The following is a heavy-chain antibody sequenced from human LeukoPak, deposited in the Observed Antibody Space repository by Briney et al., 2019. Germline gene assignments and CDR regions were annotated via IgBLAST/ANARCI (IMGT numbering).Heavy chain of an antibody. V-gene: IGHV3-23*01. CDR2: ISGSGGST. D-gene: IGHD3-10*01. J-gene: IGHJ3*02. CDR3: ARDYGSGYFDI. Sequence: GGSLRLSCAASGFTFSSYAMSWVRQAPGKGLEWVSAISGSGGSTYYADSVKGRLTISRDNSKNTLYLQMNSLRAEDTAVYYCARDYGSGYFDIWGQGTMVTVSS. CDR1: GFTFSSYA.